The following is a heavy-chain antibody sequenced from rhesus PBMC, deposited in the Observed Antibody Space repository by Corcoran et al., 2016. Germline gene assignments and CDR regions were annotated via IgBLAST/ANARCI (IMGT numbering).Heavy chain of an antibody. CDR2: IYGSGSST. J-gene: IGHJ2*01. Sequence: QLQLQESGPGLVKPSETLSVTCAVSGGSISSSYRSWIRQAPGKGLEWIGYIYGSGSSTNYNPSLKSRVTLSVDTSKNKLSLKLSSVTTADTAVYYCARVATLYWYFDLWGPGTPITISS. CDR1: GGSISSSY. V-gene: IGHV4-169*01. D-gene: IGHD2-39*02. CDR3: ARVATLYWYFDL.